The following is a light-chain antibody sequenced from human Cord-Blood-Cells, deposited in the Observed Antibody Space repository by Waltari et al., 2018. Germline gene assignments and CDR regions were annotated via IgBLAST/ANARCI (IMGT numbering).Light chain of an antibody. V-gene: IGLV2-11*01. CDR3: CSYAGSYVV. Sequence: QSALTQPRSVSGSPGQSVTISCTGTSSDVGGYNYVSWYQQHPGKAPKLMIYEVSKRPSGVPDRFSGSQSGNPASLTISGLQAEDEADYYCCSYAGSYVVFGGGTKLTVL. CDR1: SSDVGGYNY. CDR2: EVS. J-gene: IGLJ2*01.